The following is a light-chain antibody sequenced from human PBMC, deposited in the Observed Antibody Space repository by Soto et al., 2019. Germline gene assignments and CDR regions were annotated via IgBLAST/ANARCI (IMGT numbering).Light chain of an antibody. CDR3: SSYTSSVTRV. CDR2: EVT. V-gene: IGLV2-14*01. Sequence: QSVLTQPASVSGSPGQSLTISCTGTSSDVGGYDTVSWYQQHPGKAPRLIIYEVTNRPSGVSYRFSASKSGNTASLTISGLKAEDEADYFCSSYTSSVTRVFGTGTKLTVL. J-gene: IGLJ1*01. CDR1: SSDVGGYDT.